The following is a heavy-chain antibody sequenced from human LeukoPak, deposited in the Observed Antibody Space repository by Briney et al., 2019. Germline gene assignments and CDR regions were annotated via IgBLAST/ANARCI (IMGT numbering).Heavy chain of an antibody. V-gene: IGHV1-69*04. CDR3: ARDPGVMRHNWFDP. CDR2: IIPILGIA. D-gene: IGHD3-16*01. CDR1: GGTFSSYT. J-gene: IGHJ5*02. Sequence: SVKVSCKASGGTFSSYTISWVQQAPGQGLEWMGRIIPILGIANYAQKFQGRVTITADKSTSTAYMELSSLRSEDTAVYYCARDPGVMRHNWFDPWGQGTLVTVSS.